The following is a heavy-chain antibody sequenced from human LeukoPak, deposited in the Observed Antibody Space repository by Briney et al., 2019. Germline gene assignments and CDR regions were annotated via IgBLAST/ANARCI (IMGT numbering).Heavy chain of an antibody. CDR3: ARVIGDYYDSSGYYYFDY. D-gene: IGHD3-22*01. CDR1: GGSISSGGYY. CDR2: IYYSGST. V-gene: IGHV4-31*03. J-gene: IGHJ4*02. Sequence: PSETLSLTCTVSGGSISSGGYYWSWIRQHPGKGLEWIGYIYYSGSTYYNPSLKSRVTISVDTSKNQFSLKLSSVTAADTAVYYCARVIGDYYDSSGYYYFDYWGQGTLVTVSS.